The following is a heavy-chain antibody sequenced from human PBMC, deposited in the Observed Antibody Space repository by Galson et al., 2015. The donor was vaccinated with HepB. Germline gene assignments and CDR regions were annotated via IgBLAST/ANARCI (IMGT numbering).Heavy chain of an antibody. CDR1: GFTFSEYT. V-gene: IGHV3-49*04. CDR2: IRSNAYGATT. Sequence: SLRLSCATSGFTFSEYTMSWVRQAPGKGLEWVAFIRSNAYGATTEYAPSVKGRFTISRDESKSIAHLQMNSLKTEDTAVYFCTKEVVVAASAAWLDPWGQGTLVTVSS. CDR3: TKEVVVAASAAWLDP. J-gene: IGHJ5*02. D-gene: IGHD2-15*01.